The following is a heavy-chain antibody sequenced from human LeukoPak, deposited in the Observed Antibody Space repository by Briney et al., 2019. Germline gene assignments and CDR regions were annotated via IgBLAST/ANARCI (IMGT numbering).Heavy chain of an antibody. D-gene: IGHD6-13*01. CDR1: GASINSAGYY. Sequence: SQTLSLTCNVSGASINSAGYYWSWIRQPPGKDLEWIGYIYYSGSTYHSPSLKSRLTISLDTSKTQFSLKLSSVTAADTAVYYCARGSSNWSNAFDIWGQGTMVIVSS. CDR3: ARGSSNWSNAFDI. V-gene: IGHV4-30-4*01. CDR2: IYYSGST. J-gene: IGHJ3*02.